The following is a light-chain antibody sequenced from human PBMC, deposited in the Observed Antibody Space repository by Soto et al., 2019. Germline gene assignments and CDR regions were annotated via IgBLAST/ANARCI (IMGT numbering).Light chain of an antibody. CDR1: QSVSSSY. CDR3: QQYGSSPLT. J-gene: IGKJ4*01. Sequence: EVVWTQSPGTLSLSPGERATLSCRASQSVSSSYLAWYQQKPGQAPRLLIYGASSRATGIPDRFSGSGSGTDFTLTISRXEPDDFAVYYCQQYGSSPLTFGGGTKVDIK. CDR2: GAS. V-gene: IGKV3-20*01.